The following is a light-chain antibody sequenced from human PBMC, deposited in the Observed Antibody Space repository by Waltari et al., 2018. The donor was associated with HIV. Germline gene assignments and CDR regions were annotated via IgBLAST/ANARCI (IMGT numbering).Light chain of an antibody. V-gene: IGLV2-23*01. CDR2: EGT. CDR3: CSYAGNTIHVV. J-gene: IGLJ2*01. CDR1: SSYVGRYNL. Sequence: QSALTQPASVPGPPGQSLTISCTGTSSYVGRYNLVSWYQQYAGKAPKLIIYEGTKRPSGISNRFSGSKSANTASLTISGLQAEDEADYYCCSYAGNTIHVVFGGGTKVTVL.